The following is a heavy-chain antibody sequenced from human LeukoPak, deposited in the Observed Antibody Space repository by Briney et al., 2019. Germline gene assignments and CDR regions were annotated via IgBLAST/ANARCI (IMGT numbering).Heavy chain of an antibody. Sequence: ASVKVSCKASGYTFTSYYMHWVRQATGQGLEWMGWMNPNSGNTGYAQKFQGRVTMTRNTSISTAYMELSSLRSEDTAVYYCARGHSITIFGVVITYYFDYWGQGTLVTVSS. V-gene: IGHV1-8*02. CDR1: GYTFTSYY. D-gene: IGHD3-3*01. CDR2: MNPNSGNT. J-gene: IGHJ4*02. CDR3: ARGHSITIFGVVITYYFDY.